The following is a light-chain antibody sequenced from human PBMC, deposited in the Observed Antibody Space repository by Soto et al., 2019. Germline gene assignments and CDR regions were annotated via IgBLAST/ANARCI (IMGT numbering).Light chain of an antibody. CDR2: GAS. Sequence: DIQMTQSPSSLSASVGDRVTMTCRASETISTFLNWYQHKPGKAPKLLIYGASRLQSGVPSRFSGSGSGTDFTLPINGLQPEDFASYYCQQSYSTSPITFGQGTRLEI. CDR3: QQSYSTSPIT. J-gene: IGKJ5*01. V-gene: IGKV1-39*01. CDR1: ETISTF.